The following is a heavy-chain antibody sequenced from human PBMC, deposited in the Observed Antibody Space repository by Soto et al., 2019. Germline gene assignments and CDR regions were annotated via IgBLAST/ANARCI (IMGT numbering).Heavy chain of an antibody. D-gene: IGHD3-9*01. CDR1: GYTFTGYY. J-gene: IGHJ6*02. V-gene: IGHV1-2*04. CDR2: INPNSGGT. Sequence: ASVKVSCKTSGYTFTGYYMHWVRQAPGQGLEWMGWINPNSGGTNYAQKFQGWVTMTRDTSISTAYMELSRLRSDDTAVYYCARDRPYYDILTGPNYYYYGMEVWGQGTTVTVSS. CDR3: ARDRPYYDILTGPNYYYYGMEV.